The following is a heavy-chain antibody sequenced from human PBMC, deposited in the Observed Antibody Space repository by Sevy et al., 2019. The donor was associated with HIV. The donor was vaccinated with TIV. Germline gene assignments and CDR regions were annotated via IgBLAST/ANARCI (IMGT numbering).Heavy chain of an antibody. J-gene: IGHJ6*02. CDR3: ARPRANYVDNYLFYAMDV. D-gene: IGHD4-17*01. CDR2: ISYDGNAK. CDR1: GFAFSNYYA. V-gene: IGHV3-30-3*01. Sequence: RGSLRLSCAASGFAFSNYYAMYWVRQAPGKGLKWVALISYDGNAKYYADSVKGRFTISRDNFKNTLYLQMNSLTAEDTAVYYCARPRANYVDNYLFYAMDVWGQGTTVTVSS.